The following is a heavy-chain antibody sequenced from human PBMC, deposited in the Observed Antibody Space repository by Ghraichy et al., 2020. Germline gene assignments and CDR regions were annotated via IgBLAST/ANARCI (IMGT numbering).Heavy chain of an antibody. D-gene: IGHD4-23*01. V-gene: IGHV3-23*01. J-gene: IGHJ4*02. Sequence: LSLTCAASGFTFSSYAMSWVRQAPGKGLEWVSAISGSGGSTYYADSVKGRFTISRDNSKNTLYLQMNSLRAEDTAVYYCAKDSPPGSNPTYFDYWGQGTLVTVSS. CDR1: GFTFSSYA. CDR2: ISGSGGST. CDR3: AKDSPPGSNPTYFDY.